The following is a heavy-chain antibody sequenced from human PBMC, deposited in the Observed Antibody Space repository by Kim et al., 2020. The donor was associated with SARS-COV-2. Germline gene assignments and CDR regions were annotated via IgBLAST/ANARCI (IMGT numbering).Heavy chain of an antibody. CDR3: AREYSYGKCYFDC. J-gene: IGHJ4*02. V-gene: IGHV4-59*01. D-gene: IGHD5-18*01. Sequence: YNPSLTSRVTISVDTSKNQFSLKLSSVTAADTAVYYCAREYSYGKCYFDCWGEGTLVTVSS.